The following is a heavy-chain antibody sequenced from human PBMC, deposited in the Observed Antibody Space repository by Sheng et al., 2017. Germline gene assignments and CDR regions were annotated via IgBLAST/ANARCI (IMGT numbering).Heavy chain of an antibody. Sequence: QVQLVQSGGDVKKPGASVKVSCKASGYTFAYYDITWVRQAPGQGLEWMGWISTYNGHTNYAHNVQGRVTMTTDTSTNTAYMELGSLTAEDTAVYYCARTHIGYGDNSVYWGQGTLVTVSS. CDR2: ISTYNGHT. J-gene: IGHJ4*02. D-gene: IGHD5-18*01. CDR1: GYTFAYYD. CDR3: ARTHIGYGDNSVY. V-gene: IGHV1-18*01.